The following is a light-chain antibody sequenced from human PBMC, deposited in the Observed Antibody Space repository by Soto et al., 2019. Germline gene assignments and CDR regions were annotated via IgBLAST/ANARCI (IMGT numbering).Light chain of an antibody. CDR1: QSISAW. Sequence: DIQITQYPSTLSATAGDRVTITSRASQSISAWLAWYQKKPGKAPKLLIYDASNLASGVPSRFSGSGSGTEFTLTISNLQPADFATYYCQQYENYWTFGQGTKVDIK. V-gene: IGKV1-5*01. CDR3: QQYENYWT. CDR2: DAS. J-gene: IGKJ1*01.